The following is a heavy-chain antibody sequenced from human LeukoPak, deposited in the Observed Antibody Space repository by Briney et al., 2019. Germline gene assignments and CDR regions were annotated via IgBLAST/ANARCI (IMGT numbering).Heavy chain of an antibody. D-gene: IGHD1-26*01. CDR1: GFTFDDYA. J-gene: IGHJ6*03. V-gene: IGHV3-43D*03. Sequence: GSLRLSCAASGFTFDDYAMHWVRQAPGKGLEWVSLISWDGGSTYYADSVKGRFTISRDNSKNSLYLQMNSLRAEDTALYYCAKDISSGGYYYYYYMDVWGKGTTVTVSS. CDR3: AKDISSGGYYYYYYMDV. CDR2: ISWDGGST.